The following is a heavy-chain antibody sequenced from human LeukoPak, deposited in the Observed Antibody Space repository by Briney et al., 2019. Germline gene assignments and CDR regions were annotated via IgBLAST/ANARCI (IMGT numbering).Heavy chain of an antibody. D-gene: IGHD2-2*01. V-gene: IGHV1-18*01. J-gene: IGHJ4*02. CDR1: GYTFTTYG. Sequence: ASLKVSCKTSGYTFTTYGVSWVRQAPGQGLEWMGWVSGYTGNTNYAERFQGRVTITTDTSTTTVYMELTSLRSDDTAVYYCARGEVSASLYYFDFWGQGTLVTVS. CDR3: ARGEVSASLYYFDF. CDR2: VSGYTGNT.